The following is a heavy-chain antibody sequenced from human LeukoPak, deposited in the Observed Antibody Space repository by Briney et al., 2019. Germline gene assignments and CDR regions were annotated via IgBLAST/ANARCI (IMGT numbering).Heavy chain of an antibody. V-gene: IGHV3-9*01. Sequence: GGSLRLSCAASGFTFDDYAMHWVRQAPGKGLEWVSGISWNSGSIGHADSVKGRFTISRDNAKNSLYLQMNGLRAEDTALYYCAKARYCSSTSCYAGGYWYFDLWGRGTLVTVSS. J-gene: IGHJ2*01. CDR3: AKARYCSSTSCYAGGYWYFDL. CDR1: GFTFDDYA. D-gene: IGHD2-2*01. CDR2: ISWNSGSI.